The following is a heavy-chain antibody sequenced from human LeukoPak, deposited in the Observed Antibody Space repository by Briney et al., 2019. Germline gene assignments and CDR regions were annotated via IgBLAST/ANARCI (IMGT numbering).Heavy chain of an antibody. V-gene: IGHV4-59*01. J-gene: IGHJ6*02. CDR1: GSISGYY. CDR3: ARDSVAGAAAGPAAYYYYGMDV. Sequence: SETLSLTCTVSGSISGYYWSWIRQPPGKGLEWIGYIYTSGSTNYNPSLESRVTISVDTSKIQFSLKLSSVTAADTAVYYCARDSVAGAAAGPAAYYYYGMDVWGQGTTVTVSS. D-gene: IGHD6-13*01. CDR2: IYTSGST.